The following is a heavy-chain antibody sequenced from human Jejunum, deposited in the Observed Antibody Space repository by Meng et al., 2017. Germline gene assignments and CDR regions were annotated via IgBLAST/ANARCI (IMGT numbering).Heavy chain of an antibody. CDR3: ARYHYDRSNFYGLDV. CDR1: GFTFNNYA. CDR2: IGLDRIT. J-gene: IGHJ6*02. D-gene: IGHD3-22*01. V-gene: IGHV3-23*01. Sequence: GESLKISCAASGFTFNNYAMSWVRQAPGKGLEWVSAIGLDRITHHSDSVKGRFTISRDHSGSPLSLQMDSLRAEDTAVYYCARYHYDRSNFYGLDVWGQGTTVTVSS.